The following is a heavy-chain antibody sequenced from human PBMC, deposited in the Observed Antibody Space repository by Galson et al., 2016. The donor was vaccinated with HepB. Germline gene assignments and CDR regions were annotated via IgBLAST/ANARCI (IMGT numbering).Heavy chain of an antibody. Sequence: SLRLSCAASGFTVSSNYMSWVRQAPGKGLEWVSVIYSGGSTYYADPVTARFTISRDNSKNTLYLQMNSLRAADPAVYYCATPITGYSSSWYGSFDYWGQGTLVTVSS. D-gene: IGHD6-13*01. CDR2: IYSGGST. V-gene: IGHV3-53*01. CDR3: ATPITGYSSSWYGSFDY. J-gene: IGHJ4*02. CDR1: GFTVSSNY.